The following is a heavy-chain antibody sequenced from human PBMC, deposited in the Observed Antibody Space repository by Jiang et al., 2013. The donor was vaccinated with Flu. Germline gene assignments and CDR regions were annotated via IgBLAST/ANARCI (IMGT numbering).Heavy chain of an antibody. Sequence: VQLLESGGGLVQPGGSLRLSCAGSGFTFSSYSMNWVRQAPGKGLEWVSYISGSGSTIYYADSVKGRFTISRDNAKNSLYLQMNSLRAEDTAVYYCARGRVRGIVVAGGTYWGQGTLVTVSS. V-gene: IGHV3-48*01. CDR1: GFTFSSYS. CDR2: ISGSGSTI. CDR3: ARGRVRGIVVAGGTY. D-gene: IGHD6-19*01. J-gene: IGHJ4*02.